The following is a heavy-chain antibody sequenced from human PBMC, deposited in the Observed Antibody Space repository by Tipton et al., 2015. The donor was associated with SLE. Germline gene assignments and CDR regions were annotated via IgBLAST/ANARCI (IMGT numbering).Heavy chain of an antibody. CDR2: IFHSGSA. V-gene: IGHV4-38-2*01. Sequence: TLSLTCSVSGYSISSVYYWGWIRQSPGKGLEWIGSIFHSGSAYYNPSLKSRVTMSVDTSKNECSARVRSVTAADTAVYYCAKSGYYGSGIFDTFDLWGQGTMVTVSS. D-gene: IGHD3-10*01. J-gene: IGHJ3*01. CDR1: GYSISSVYY. CDR3: AKSGYYGSGIFDTFDL.